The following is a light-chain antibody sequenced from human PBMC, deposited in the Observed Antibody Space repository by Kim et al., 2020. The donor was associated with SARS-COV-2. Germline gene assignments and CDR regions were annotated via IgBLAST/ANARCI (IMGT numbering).Light chain of an antibody. Sequence: EIVMTQSPATLSVSPGERATLSCRASQSVSSNLAWYQQKPGQAPRLLIYGASTRATGIPARFSGSGSGTEFTLTISSLQSEDFAVYYCQQYNNLVGFGQGTKV. V-gene: IGKV3-15*01. CDR2: GAS. CDR3: QQYNNLVG. CDR1: QSVSSN. J-gene: IGKJ1*01.